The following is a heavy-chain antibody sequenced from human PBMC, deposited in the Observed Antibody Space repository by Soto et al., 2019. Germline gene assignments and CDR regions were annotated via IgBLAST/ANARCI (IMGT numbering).Heavy chain of an antibody. CDR1: GYTFTGHY. Sequence: ASVKVSCKASGYTFTGHYIHWVRQAPEQGPEWMGEISCESGGTKYAQKFQGRVTMTRDTSTSTVYMELSSLRSEDTAVYYCARGAYCTNGVCYYPHYYYGMDVWGQGTTVTVSS. CDR3: ARGAYCTNGVCYYPHYYYGMDV. J-gene: IGHJ6*02. CDR2: ISCESGGT. D-gene: IGHD2-8*01. V-gene: IGHV1-2*02.